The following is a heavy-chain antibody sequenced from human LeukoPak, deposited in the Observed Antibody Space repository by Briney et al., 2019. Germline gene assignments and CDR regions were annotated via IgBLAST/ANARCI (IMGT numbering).Heavy chain of an antibody. CDR2: IYGRGGGT. CDR1: GFTFSSYA. Sequence: PGGSLRLSCAASGFTFSSYAMSWVRPAPGKGLEWVSPIYGRGGGTYYADSVKGRFTISRDNSKNTLYLQMDSLRAEDTAVYYCATYSGTPRLVQHWGQGTLVTVSS. D-gene: IGHD6-13*01. J-gene: IGHJ1*01. CDR3: ATYSGTPRLVQH. V-gene: IGHV3-23*01.